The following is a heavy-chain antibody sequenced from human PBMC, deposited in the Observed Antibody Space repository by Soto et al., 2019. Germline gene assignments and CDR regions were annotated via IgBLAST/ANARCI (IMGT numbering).Heavy chain of an antibody. CDR3: ARVTGDRYYYYYMDV. V-gene: IGHV3-33*05. D-gene: IGHD7-27*01. CDR2: ISYDGTKT. J-gene: IGHJ6*03. CDR1: GFTFSNYD. Sequence: QLQLVESGGGVVQPGRSLRLSCAASGFTFSNYDMHWVRRAPGKGLEWVAGISYDGTKTYYADSVTGRFTVSRDNSKNTLYLQMNSLRVEDTAVYYCARVTGDRYYYYYMDVWGKGTTVTVSS.